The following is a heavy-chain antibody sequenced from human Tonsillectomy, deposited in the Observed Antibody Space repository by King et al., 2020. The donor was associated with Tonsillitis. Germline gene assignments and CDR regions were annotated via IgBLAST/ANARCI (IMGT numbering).Heavy chain of an antibody. CDR3: ARRRYYYDSDFDY. Sequence: QLVQSGGGLVKPGGSLRLSCAASGFVFGDYYMSWIRQAPGEGLECVSYISGSGSSIYYADSVKGRFTISRDNAKKSLYLQMNSLRAEDTAVYYCARRRYYYDSDFDYWGQGTLVTVSS. J-gene: IGHJ4*02. D-gene: IGHD3-22*01. V-gene: IGHV3-11*01. CDR1: GFVFGDYY. CDR2: ISGSGSSI.